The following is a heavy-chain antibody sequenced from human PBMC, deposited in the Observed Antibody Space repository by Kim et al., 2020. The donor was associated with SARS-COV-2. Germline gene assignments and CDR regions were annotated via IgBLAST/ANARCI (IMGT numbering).Heavy chain of an antibody. D-gene: IGHD2-8*02. CDR3: ARGDIVLVVYATLYYYYGMDV. J-gene: IGHJ6*02. CDR2: IIPIFGTA. CDR1: GGTFSSYA. Sequence: SVKVSCKASGGTFSSYAISWVRQAPGQGLEWMGGIIPIFGTANYAQKFQGRVTITADESTSTAYMELSSLRSEDTAVYYCARGDIVLVVYATLYYYYGMDVWGQGTTVTVSS. V-gene: IGHV1-69*13.